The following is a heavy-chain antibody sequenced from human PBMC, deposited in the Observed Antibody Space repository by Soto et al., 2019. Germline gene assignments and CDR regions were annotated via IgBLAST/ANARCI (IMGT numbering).Heavy chain of an antibody. CDR2: ISGGSSGT. D-gene: IGHD6-19*01. CDR3: AKDRSENFWVYYYAMDV. Sequence: PEGSLRLSCEASGFNFGAYAMSWVRQAPGKGLEWVSGISGGSSGTYYTDSVKGRFTISRDNSKNTVYLQMNSLRGEDTAVYYCAKDRSENFWVYYYAMDVWGQGTAVTVSS. V-gene: IGHV3-23*01. CDR1: GFNFGAYA. J-gene: IGHJ6*02.